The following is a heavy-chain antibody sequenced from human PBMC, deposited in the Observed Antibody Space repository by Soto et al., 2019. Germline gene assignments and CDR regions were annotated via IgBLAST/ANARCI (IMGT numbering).Heavy chain of an antibody. J-gene: IGHJ6*02. CDR2: TDPSDSYT. CDR3: ARNGSTYYYDSSRSGLDV. V-gene: IGHV5-10-1*01. CDR1: GYSFTSYW. Sequence: GESLKISCKGSGYSFTSYWISWVRQMPGKGLEWMGRTDPSDSYTNYSPSFQGHVTISADKSISTAYLQWSSLKASDTAMYYCARNGSTYYYDSSRSGLDVCGQGTTVSVS. D-gene: IGHD3-22*01.